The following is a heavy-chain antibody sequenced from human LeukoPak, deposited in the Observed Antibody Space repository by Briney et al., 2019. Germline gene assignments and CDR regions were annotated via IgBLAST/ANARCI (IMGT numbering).Heavy chain of an antibody. V-gene: IGHV4-30-4*01. CDR3: AREYGAYCGGDCYSGMSYYYYGMDV. CDR1: GGSISSGDYY. J-gene: IGHJ6*02. CDR2: IYYSGST. Sequence: PSQTLSLTCTVSGGSISSGDYYWSWIRQPPGKGLEWIGYIYYSGSTHYNPSLKSRVTISVDTSKNQFSLKLSSVTAADTAVYYCAREYGAYCGGDCYSGMSYYYYGMDVWGQGTTVTVSS. D-gene: IGHD2-21*02.